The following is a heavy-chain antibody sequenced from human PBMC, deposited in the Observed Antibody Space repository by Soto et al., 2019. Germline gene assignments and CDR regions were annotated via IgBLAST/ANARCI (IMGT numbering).Heavy chain of an antibody. Sequence: GESLKISCKGSGYSFTSYWIGWVRQMPGKGLEWMGIIYPGDSDTRYSPSFQGQVTISADKSISTAYLQWSSLKASDTAMYYCARRLVEQQLVGAFDIWGQGTMVTVSS. CDR1: GYSFTSYW. CDR3: ARRLVEQQLVGAFDI. J-gene: IGHJ3*02. CDR2: IYPGDSDT. D-gene: IGHD6-13*01. V-gene: IGHV5-51*01.